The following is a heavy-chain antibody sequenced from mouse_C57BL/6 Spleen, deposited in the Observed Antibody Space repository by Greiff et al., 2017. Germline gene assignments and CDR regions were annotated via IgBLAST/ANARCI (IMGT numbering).Heavy chain of an antibody. CDR3: AREGYYYGSSYDV. J-gene: IGHJ1*03. Sequence: QVQLKQPGAELVKPGASVKLSCKASGYTFTSYWMHWVKQRPGRGLEWIGRIDPNSGGTKYNEKFKSKATLTVDKPSSTAYMQLSSLTSEDSAVYYCAREGYYYGSSYDVWGTGTTVTVSS. CDR1: GYTFTSYW. CDR2: IDPNSGGT. V-gene: IGHV1-72*01. D-gene: IGHD1-1*01.